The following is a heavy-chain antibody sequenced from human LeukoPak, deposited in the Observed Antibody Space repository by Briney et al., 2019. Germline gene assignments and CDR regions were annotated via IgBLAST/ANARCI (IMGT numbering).Heavy chain of an antibody. CDR2: IGTAGDT. V-gene: IGHV3-13*01. Sequence: GGSLRPSCAASGFTFSSYDMHWVRQATGKGLEWVSTIGTAGDTYYPGSVKGRLTISRENAKNSLYLQMNSPRAGDTAVYYCARGSFGGAVLHWGQGTLVTVSS. CDR1: GFTFSSYD. CDR3: ARGSFGGAVLH. J-gene: IGHJ4*02. D-gene: IGHD3-16*01.